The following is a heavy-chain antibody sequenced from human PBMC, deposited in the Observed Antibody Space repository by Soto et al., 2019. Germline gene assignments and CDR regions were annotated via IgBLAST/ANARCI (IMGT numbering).Heavy chain of an antibody. Sequence: GGSLRLSCAASGFTFSSYAMSWVRQAPGKGLEWVSAISGSGGSTYYADSVKGRFTISRDNSKNTLYLQMNSLRAEDTAVYYCAKSPLYSNDYGDYYWFDPWGQGTLVTVSS. D-gene: IGHD4-17*01. CDR1: GFTFSSYA. CDR2: ISGSGGST. CDR3: AKSPLYSNDYGDYYWFDP. J-gene: IGHJ5*02. V-gene: IGHV3-23*01.